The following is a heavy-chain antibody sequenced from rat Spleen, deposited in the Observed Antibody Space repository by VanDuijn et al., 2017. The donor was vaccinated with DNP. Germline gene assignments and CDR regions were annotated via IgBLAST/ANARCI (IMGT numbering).Heavy chain of an antibody. J-gene: IGHJ2*01. CDR1: GFTFTDFY. CDR3: ARLSDY. Sequence: EVKLVESGGGLVQPGGSMKLSCAASGFTFTDFYMAWIRQAPKKGLEWVASISTGGGNTYYRDSVKGRFTISRDNAKNTLYLQMDSLRSEDTATYYCARLSDYWGQGVMVTVSS. CDR2: ISTGGGNT. V-gene: IGHV5-25*01.